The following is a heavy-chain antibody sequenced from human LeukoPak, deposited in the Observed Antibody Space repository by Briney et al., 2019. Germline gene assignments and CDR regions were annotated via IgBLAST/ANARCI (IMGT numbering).Heavy chain of an antibody. CDR2: ISPSGDST. D-gene: IGHD4-17*01. Sequence: GGSLRLSCAASGFTFRDYVISWVRQAPEKGLEWVSSISPSGDSTYYVGSVRGRFTLSRDNSKNTVYFQMNSLRAEDTAIYYCAQDWPSAVTTTPGFWGQGTMVIVSS. CDR1: GFTFRDYV. CDR3: AQDWPSAVTTTPGF. V-gene: IGHV3-23*01. J-gene: IGHJ3*01.